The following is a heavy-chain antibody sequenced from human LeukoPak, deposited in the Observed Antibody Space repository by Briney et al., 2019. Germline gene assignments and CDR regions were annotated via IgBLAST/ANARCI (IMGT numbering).Heavy chain of an antibody. V-gene: IGHV3-23*01. CDR2: ISGPGVTT. D-gene: IGHD6-13*01. Sequence: GGSLRLSCAASGFAFSSFAMTWVRQAPGKGLEWVSAISGPGVTTYYTDSVKGRFTISRDNSKNTLYLQMNSLRAEDTAVYYCAKAVAAADYFDYWGQGTLVTVSS. J-gene: IGHJ4*02. CDR3: AKAVAAADYFDY. CDR1: GFAFSSFA.